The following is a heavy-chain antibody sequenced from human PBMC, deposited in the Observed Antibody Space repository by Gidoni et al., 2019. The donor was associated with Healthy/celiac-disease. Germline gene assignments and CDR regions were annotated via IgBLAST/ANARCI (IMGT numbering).Heavy chain of an antibody. CDR3: ARGGSGTLPY. V-gene: IGHV4-59*01. J-gene: IGHJ4*02. Sequence: QVQLQESGPGLVKPSETLSLTCPVSGGSISSYYWSWIRQPPGKGLEWIGYIYYSGSTNYNPSLKSRVTISVDTSKNQFSLKLSSVTAADTAVYYCARGGSGTLPYWGQGTLVTVSS. CDR1: GGSISSYY. CDR2: IYYSGST. D-gene: IGHD3-10*01.